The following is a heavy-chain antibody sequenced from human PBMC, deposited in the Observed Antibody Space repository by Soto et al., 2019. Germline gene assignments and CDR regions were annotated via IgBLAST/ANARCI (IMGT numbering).Heavy chain of an antibody. D-gene: IGHD2-2*01. V-gene: IGHV3-30-3*01. CDR3: ARDLGYCSSTSCFDPHYYYGMDV. CDR1: GFTFSSYA. CDR2: ISYDGSNK. J-gene: IGHJ6*02. Sequence: PGGSLRLSCAASGFTFSSYAMHWVRQAPGKGLEWVAVISYDGSNKYYADSVKGRFTISRGNSKNTLYLQMNSLRAEDTAVYYCARDLGYCSSTSCFDPHYYYGMDVWGQGTRSPSP.